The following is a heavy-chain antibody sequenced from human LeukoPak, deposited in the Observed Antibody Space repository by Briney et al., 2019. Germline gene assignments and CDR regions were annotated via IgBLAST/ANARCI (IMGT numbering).Heavy chain of an antibody. V-gene: IGHV1-18*01. CDR1: GYTFTSYG. CDR2: ISAYNGNT. D-gene: IGHD4-17*01. Sequence: ASVKVSCKASGYTFTSYGISWVRQAPGQGLEWMGWISAYNGNTNYAQRLQGRVTMTTDTSTSTAYMELRSLRSDDTAVYYCARDRDYGDYALSKWFDPWGQGTLVTVSS. J-gene: IGHJ5*02. CDR3: ARDRDYGDYALSKWFDP.